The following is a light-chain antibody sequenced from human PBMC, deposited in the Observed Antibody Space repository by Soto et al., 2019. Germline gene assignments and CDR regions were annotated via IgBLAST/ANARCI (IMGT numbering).Light chain of an antibody. CDR3: SSYSTSSALV. Sequence: QSALTQPASVSGSPGQSITISCTGTSSDVGSYNLVSWYQQHPGKAPKLMIYEGSKRPSGVSTRFSASKSANTASLTISGLQADYEADYYCSSYSTSSALVFGGGTKLTVL. CDR1: SSDVGSYNL. V-gene: IGLV2-14*02. CDR2: EGS. J-gene: IGLJ2*01.